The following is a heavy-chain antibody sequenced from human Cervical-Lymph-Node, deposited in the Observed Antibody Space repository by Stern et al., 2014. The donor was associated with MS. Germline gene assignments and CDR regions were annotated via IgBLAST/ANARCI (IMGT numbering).Heavy chain of an antibody. Sequence: VQLVESGAEVKKPGASVKVSCKASGYTFINYAISWVRQAPGQGLEWMGWINTYNGNTNYAQNLQDRVPMTTDTSTSTAYMELTSLRSDDTAIYFCARDIVVLVAATRLLGYGVDVWGQGTTVTVSS. D-gene: IGHD2-15*01. CDR1: GYTFINYA. V-gene: IGHV1-18*01. CDR2: INTYNGNT. J-gene: IGHJ6*02. CDR3: ARDIVVLVAATRLLGYGVDV.